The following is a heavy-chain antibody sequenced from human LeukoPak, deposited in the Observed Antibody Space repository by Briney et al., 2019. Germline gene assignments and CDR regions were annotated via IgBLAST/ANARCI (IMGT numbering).Heavy chain of an antibody. D-gene: IGHD6-13*01. CDR3: ASGIAAAGRFNWFDP. Sequence: ASVKVSCKASGYTFTSYGISWVRQAPGQGLEWMGWISAYNGNTNYAQKFQGRVTMTRDTSISTAYMELSRLRSDDTAVYYCASGIAAAGRFNWFDPWGQGTLVTVSS. CDR1: GYTFTSYG. J-gene: IGHJ5*02. V-gene: IGHV1-18*01. CDR2: ISAYNGNT.